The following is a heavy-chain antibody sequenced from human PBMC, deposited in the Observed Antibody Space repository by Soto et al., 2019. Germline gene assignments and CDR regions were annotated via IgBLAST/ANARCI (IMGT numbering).Heavy chain of an antibody. V-gene: IGHV1-18*01. CDR3: GANIPRGPLPTG. D-gene: IGHD2-21*01. CDR2: ISAYNGNT. Sequence: ASVKVSCKASGYTFTSYGISWVLRAPGEGLEWMGWISAYNGNTNYAQKLQGRVTMTRDTSTSTAYMELSSLRSDDTAVYYCGANIPRGPLPTGWGQRTLVTVSS. J-gene: IGHJ4*02. CDR1: GYTFTSYG.